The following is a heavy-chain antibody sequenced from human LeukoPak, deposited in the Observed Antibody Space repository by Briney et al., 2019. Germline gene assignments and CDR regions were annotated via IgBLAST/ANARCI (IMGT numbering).Heavy chain of an antibody. J-gene: IGHJ4*02. V-gene: IGHV3-21*01. CDR1: GFTFSSYS. Sequence: KSGGSLRLSCAASGFTFSSYSMNWVRQVPGKGLEWVSSISSSSSYIYYADSVKGRFTISRDNAKNSLYLQMNSLRAEDTAVYYCARDLGGMKNYWGQGTLVTVSS. CDR2: ISSSSSYI. CDR3: ARDLGGMKNY.